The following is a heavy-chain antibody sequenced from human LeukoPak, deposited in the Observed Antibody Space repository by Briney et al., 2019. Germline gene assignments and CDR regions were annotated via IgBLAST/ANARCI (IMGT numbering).Heavy chain of an antibody. V-gene: IGHV3-48*03. CDR2: ISSSGSTI. CDR3: AKGVGATFLDYFDY. Sequence: PGGSLRLSCAASGFTFSSFEMHWVRQAPGKGLEWISYISSSGSTIYYADSVKGRFTISRDNAKNSLYLQMNSLRAEDTALYYCAKGVGATFLDYFDYWGQGTLVTVSS. J-gene: IGHJ4*02. D-gene: IGHD1-26*01. CDR1: GFTFSSFE.